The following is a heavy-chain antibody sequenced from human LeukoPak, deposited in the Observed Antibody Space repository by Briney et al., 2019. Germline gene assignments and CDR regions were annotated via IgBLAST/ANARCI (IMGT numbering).Heavy chain of an antibody. D-gene: IGHD6-13*01. CDR3: AGVGSSNWQLFDY. J-gene: IGHJ4*02. Sequence: ASVKVSCKASGYTFTDFYMYWVRQAPGQGLEWMGWIDPNSGGTGYAQKFQGRVTMTRDTSISTAYMELSSLRSDDTAVYYCAGVGSSNWQLFDYWGQGTLVTVSS. CDR1: GYTFTDFY. CDR2: IDPNSGGT. V-gene: IGHV1-2*02.